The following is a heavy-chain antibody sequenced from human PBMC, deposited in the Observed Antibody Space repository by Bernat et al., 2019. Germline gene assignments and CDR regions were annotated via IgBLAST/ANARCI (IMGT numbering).Heavy chain of an antibody. Sequence: QVQLVQSGAEVKKPGSSVKVSCKASGCTFSSYTISWVRQAPGQGLEWMGRIIPIRGIANYAQKFQGRVTITADKSTSTAYMELSSLRSEDTAVYYCARLVYCSAGSCYSDFDTWGQGTLVTVSS. J-gene: IGHJ5*01. CDR1: GCTFSSYT. CDR3: ARLVYCSAGSCYSDFDT. CDR2: IIPIRGIA. D-gene: IGHD2-15*01. V-gene: IGHV1-69*02.